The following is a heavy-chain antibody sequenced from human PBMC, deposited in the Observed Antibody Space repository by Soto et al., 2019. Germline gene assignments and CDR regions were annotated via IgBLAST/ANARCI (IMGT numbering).Heavy chain of an antibody. J-gene: IGHJ6*02. V-gene: IGHV3-30*18. CDR1: GFTFSSYG. Sequence: PGGSLRLSCAASGFTFSSYGMHWVRQAPGKGLEWVAVISYDGSNKYYADSVKGRFTISRDNSKNTLYLQMNSLRAEDTAVYYCANLNVLRYFDWSPPFDYGMDVWGQGTTVTVSS. CDR2: ISYDGSNK. CDR3: ANLNVLRYFDWSPPFDYGMDV. D-gene: IGHD3-9*01.